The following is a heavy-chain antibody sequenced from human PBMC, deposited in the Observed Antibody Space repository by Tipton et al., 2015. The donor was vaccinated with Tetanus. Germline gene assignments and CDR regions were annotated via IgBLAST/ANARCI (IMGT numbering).Heavy chain of an antibody. J-gene: IGHJ4*02. D-gene: IGHD6-19*01. CDR2: IQEDGSQK. Sequence: SLRLSCAASGFSFRSYWMSWVRQAPGKGLEWVANIQEDGSQKYYVDSVKGRFTISRDNAKNSLYLQMNSLRVGDTAVYYCARDPPLAVPGPEFDYWGQGTLVTVSS. V-gene: IGHV3-7*01. CDR1: GFSFRSYW. CDR3: ARDPPLAVPGPEFDY.